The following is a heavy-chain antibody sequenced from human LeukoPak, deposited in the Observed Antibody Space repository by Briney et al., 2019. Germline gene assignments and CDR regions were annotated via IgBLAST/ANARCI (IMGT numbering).Heavy chain of an antibody. CDR3: ARGLILLWFGETKGFDP. J-gene: IGHJ5*02. CDR1: GGSFSGYY. CDR2: INHSGST. V-gene: IGHV4-34*01. Sequence: SETLSLTCAVYGGSFSGYYWSWIRQPPGKGLEWIGEINHSGSTNYNPSLKSRVTISVDTSKNQFSLKLSSVTAADTAVYYCARGLILLWFGETKGFDPWGQGTLVTVSS. D-gene: IGHD3-10*01.